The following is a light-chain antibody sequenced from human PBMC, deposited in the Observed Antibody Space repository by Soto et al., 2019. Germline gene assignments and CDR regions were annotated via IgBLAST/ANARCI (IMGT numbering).Light chain of an antibody. CDR3: QQYTNWPRT. CDR2: SAS. V-gene: IGKV3-15*01. J-gene: IGKJ1*01. CDR1: QSVSSD. Sequence: EIVMTQSPATLSVSPGEGATLSCRASQSVSSDVAWYQQKPGQAPTLLIFSASTRATGIPARFSGSGSGTEFNLTISSLQSEDFAVYYCQQYTNWPRTFGQGTKVEVK.